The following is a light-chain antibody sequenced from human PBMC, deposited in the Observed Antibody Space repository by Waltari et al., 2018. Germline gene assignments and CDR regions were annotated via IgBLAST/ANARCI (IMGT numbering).Light chain of an antibody. V-gene: IGLV2-14*03. CDR3: ISFTNNNSPYPFV. Sequence: QSALTQPASVSGSPGQSITISCTGTSNDVGNYNYVSWYQQHPGQAPKLIIYYVSNRPSGVSNHFSGSKSGNTASLIISGLQTEDEADYYCISFTNNNSPYPFVFGTGTKVTV. CDR1: SNDVGNYNY. J-gene: IGLJ1*01. CDR2: YVS.